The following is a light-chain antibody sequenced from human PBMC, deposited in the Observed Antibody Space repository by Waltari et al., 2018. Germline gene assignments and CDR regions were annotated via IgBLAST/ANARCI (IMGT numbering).Light chain of an antibody. V-gene: IGLV1-44*01. CDR1: SPNIGGNT. Sequence: QSVLTQPPSASGTPGQRVTISCSGRSPNIGGNTVAWYQQVPGAAPKLLIYIDNERPSGVPDRSSGSKSGTSDSLAISGLQSEDEALYYCAAWDDSLSGVVFGGGTKLTVL. CDR3: AAWDDSLSGVV. J-gene: IGLJ2*01. CDR2: IDN.